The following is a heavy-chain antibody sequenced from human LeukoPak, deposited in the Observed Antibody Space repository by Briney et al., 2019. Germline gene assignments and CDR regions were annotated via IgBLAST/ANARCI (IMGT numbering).Heavy chain of an antibody. CDR3: ARDRYYDSSGPDY. V-gene: IGHV3-7*01. CDR1: GGSISSSNW. CDR2: IKQDGSEK. D-gene: IGHD3-22*01. J-gene: IGHJ4*02. Sequence: GTLSLTCAVSGGSISSSNWWSWVRQAPGKGLEWVANIKQDGSEKYYVDSVKGRFTISRDNAKNSLYLQMNSLRAEDAAVYYCARDRYYDSSGPDYWGQGTLVTVSS.